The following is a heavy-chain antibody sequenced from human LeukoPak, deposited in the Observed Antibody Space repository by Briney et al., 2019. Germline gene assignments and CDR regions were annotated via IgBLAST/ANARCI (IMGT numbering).Heavy chain of an antibody. CDR2: IYYSGST. CDR3: ARVDYGDYAAPFDY. D-gene: IGHD4-17*01. Sequence: SETLSLTCTVSVGSISSYYWSWIRQPPGKGLEWIGYIYYSGSTNYNPSLKSRVTISLDPSKNQFSLMLGSVTAADTAVYYCARVDYGDYAAPFDYWGQGTLVTVSS. CDR1: VGSISSYY. V-gene: IGHV4-59*12. J-gene: IGHJ4*02.